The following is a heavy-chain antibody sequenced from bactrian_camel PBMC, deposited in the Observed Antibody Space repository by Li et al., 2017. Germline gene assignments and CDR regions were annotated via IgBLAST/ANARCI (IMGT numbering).Heavy chain of an antibody. D-gene: IGHD1*01. Sequence: VQLVESGGGSVQAGESLKLSCAASGYTHSTDIIAWFRQGPGKEREGVAVIYTTAENTYYADSVKGRFTISQERANNTVFLQMDNLKPDDTALYYCSANGEGLYCEAAGLGYRGQGTQVTVS. J-gene: IGHJ4*01. CDR1: GYTHSTDI. CDR2: IYTTAENT. V-gene: IGHV3S40*01. CDR3: SANGEGLYCEAAGLGY.